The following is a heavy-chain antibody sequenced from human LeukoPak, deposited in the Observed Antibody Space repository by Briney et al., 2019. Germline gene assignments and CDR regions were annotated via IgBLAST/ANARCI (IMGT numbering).Heavy chain of an antibody. CDR2: IIPIFGTA. D-gene: IGHD2-2*01. CDR3: ARDRYGYCSSTSCPYFDL. Sequence: ASVKVSCKASGGTFSSYAISWVRQAPGQGLEWMGGIIPIFGTANYAQKFQGRVTITADGSTSTAYMELSSLRSEDTAVYYCARDRYGYCSSTSCPYFDLWGRGTLVTVSS. V-gene: IGHV1-69*13. J-gene: IGHJ2*01. CDR1: GGTFSSYA.